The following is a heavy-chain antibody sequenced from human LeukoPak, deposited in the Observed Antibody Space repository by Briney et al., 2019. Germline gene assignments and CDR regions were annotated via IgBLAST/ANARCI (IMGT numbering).Heavy chain of an antibody. D-gene: IGHD3-22*01. Sequence: GESLKISCKDSAYSFTNFWIGWVRQMPGKGLEWMGIIYLGDSDTRYSPSFQGQVTISADKPISTAYLQWSSLKASDTAMYYCARAPSSSGYYPDYWGQGTLVTVSS. CDR1: AYSFTNFW. J-gene: IGHJ4*02. CDR2: IYLGDSDT. V-gene: IGHV5-51*04. CDR3: ARAPSSSGYYPDY.